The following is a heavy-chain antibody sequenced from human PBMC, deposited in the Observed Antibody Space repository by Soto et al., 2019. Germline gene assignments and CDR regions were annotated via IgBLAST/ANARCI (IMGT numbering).Heavy chain of an antibody. V-gene: IGHV3-30-3*01. D-gene: IGHD3-10*01. Sequence: QVQLVESGGGVVQPGRSLRLSCAASGFTFSSYAMHWVRQAPGKGLEWVAVISYDGSNKYYADSVKGRFTISRDNSKNTLYLQMNSLRAEDTAVYYCARVGTDEGFQHWGQDTLVTVSS. J-gene: IGHJ1*01. CDR3: ARVGTDEGFQH. CDR1: GFTFSSYA. CDR2: ISYDGSNK.